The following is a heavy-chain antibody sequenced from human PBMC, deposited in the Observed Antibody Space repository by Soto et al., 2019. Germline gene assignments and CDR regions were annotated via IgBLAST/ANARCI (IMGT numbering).Heavy chain of an antibody. V-gene: IGHV3-23*01. D-gene: IGHD6-19*01. CDR3: AKVGSGWYYFDY. CDR2: MSGSGAST. Sequence: GVLRLSCAASGFTFSNYPMSWVRQAPGKGLEWVSGMSGSGASTYYADSVKGRFTISRDNSKNTLYLQMNSLRGEDTAIYYCAKVGSGWYYFDYWGQGTLVTVSS. J-gene: IGHJ4*02. CDR1: GFTFSNYP.